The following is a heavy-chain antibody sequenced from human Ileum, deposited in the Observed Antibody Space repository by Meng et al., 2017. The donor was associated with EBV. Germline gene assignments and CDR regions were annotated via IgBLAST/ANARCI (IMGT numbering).Heavy chain of an antibody. CDR3: ARGFYTYGSSCFDY. CDR1: GGSFSGYY. Sequence: VKLPQWGAGLFTPSATLSLTCAVYGGSFSGYYWTWSRQPPGKGLEWIGEINHSGSTNYNPSLKSRVTISVDKNQFSLKLSSVTAADTAVYYCARGFYTYGSSCFDYWGQGTLVTVSS. V-gene: IGHV4-34*01. J-gene: IGHJ4*02. D-gene: IGHD6-13*01. CDR2: INHSGST.